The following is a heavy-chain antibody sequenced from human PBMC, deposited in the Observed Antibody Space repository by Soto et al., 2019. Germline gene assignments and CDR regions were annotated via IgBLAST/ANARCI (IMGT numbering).Heavy chain of an antibody. CDR3: ARTRIQLWTHDY. V-gene: IGHV1-2*04. J-gene: IGHJ4*02. D-gene: IGHD5-18*01. Sequence: ASVKVSCKASGYTFTGPYIQWVRQAPGQGLEWMGWISPKTGETKYAQKFQGWVTITRDTSINTAYMEVNRLKSNDSAVYYCARTRIQLWTHDYWGQGTQVTVYS. CDR1: GYTFTGPY. CDR2: ISPKTGET.